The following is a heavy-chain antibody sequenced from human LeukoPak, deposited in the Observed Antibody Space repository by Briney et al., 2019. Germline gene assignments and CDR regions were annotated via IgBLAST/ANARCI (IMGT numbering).Heavy chain of an antibody. CDR3: ARRDYKDV. CDR2: ISGSSSTI. Sequence: PGGSLRLSCAASGFTFSNYAMSWVRRAPGKGLEWVSAISGSSSTIYYADSVKGRFTISRDNAKNSLYLQMNSLRAEDTAVYYCARRDYKDVWGRGTTVTVSS. CDR1: GFTFSNYA. V-gene: IGHV3-48*01. J-gene: IGHJ6*03.